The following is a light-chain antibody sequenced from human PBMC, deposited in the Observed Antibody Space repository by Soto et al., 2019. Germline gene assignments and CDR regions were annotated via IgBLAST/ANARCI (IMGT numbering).Light chain of an antibody. CDR2: EVS. J-gene: IGLJ1*01. Sequence: QSALTQPASVSGSPGQSITISCTGTSSDVGGYNYVSWYQQHPGKAPKLMIYEVSNRPSGVSNRFSGSKSVNTASLTISGLQAEDEADYYCSSYTSSFNYVFGTGTKLTVL. V-gene: IGLV2-14*01. CDR3: SSYTSSFNYV. CDR1: SSDVGGYNY.